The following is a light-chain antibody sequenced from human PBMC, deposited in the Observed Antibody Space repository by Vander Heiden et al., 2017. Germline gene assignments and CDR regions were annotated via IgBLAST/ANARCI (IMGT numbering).Light chain of an antibody. Sequence: EIVLTQSPATLSVSPGERATLSCRASQSVSSNLAWYQQKPGQAPRLLIYGASTRATGIPARFSGSEYGTEFTLTISSRQSEAFALYSCQLNKNWPPFTFGQGTKMEIK. J-gene: IGKJ2*01. CDR3: QLNKNWPPFT. V-gene: IGKV3-15*01. CDR2: GAS. CDR1: QSVSSN.